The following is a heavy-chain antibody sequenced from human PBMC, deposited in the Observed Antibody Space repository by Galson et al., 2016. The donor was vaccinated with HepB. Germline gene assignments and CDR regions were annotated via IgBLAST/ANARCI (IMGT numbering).Heavy chain of an antibody. CDR2: TYYRSKWYN. CDR3: VEQRKGAPYGMDV. Sequence: CAISGDSVSSNSAAWNWIRQSPSRGLEWLGRTYYRSKWYNDYAVSVKSRIIVNPDTSKNQFSLQLNPVTPEDTAVYYCVEQRKGAPYGMDVWGQGTLVTVSS. CDR1: GDSVSSNSAA. D-gene: IGHD1/OR15-1a*01. J-gene: IGHJ6*02. V-gene: IGHV6-1*01.